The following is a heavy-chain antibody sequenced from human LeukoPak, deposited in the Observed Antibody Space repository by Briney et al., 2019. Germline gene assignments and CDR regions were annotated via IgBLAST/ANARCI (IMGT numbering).Heavy chain of an antibody. D-gene: IGHD3-10*01. J-gene: IGHJ6*03. CDR2: IYYSGST. CDR3: ARGDGASYYYYMDV. V-gene: IGHV4-59*01. Sequence: SETLSLTCTVSGGSISSYYWSWIRQPPGKGLEWIGYIYYSGSTNYNPSLKSRVTIPVDTSKNQFSLKLSSVTAADTAVYYCARGDGASYYYYMDVWGKGTTVTVSS. CDR1: GGSISSYY.